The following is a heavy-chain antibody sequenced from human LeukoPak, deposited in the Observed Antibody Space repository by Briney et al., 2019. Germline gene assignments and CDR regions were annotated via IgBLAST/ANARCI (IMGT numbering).Heavy chain of an antibody. CDR1: GFTFSSYA. CDR3: AKGGYCSSTSCRGDYFDY. J-gene: IGHJ4*02. V-gene: IGHV3-23*01. CDR2: ISGAGGNT. Sequence: GGSLRLSCAASGFTFSSYAMNWVRQAPGEGLEWVSTISGAGGNTYYADSVKGRFTISRDNSKNTLYLQMNSLTAEDTAVYYCAKGGYCSSTSCRGDYFDYWGQGTLVTVSS. D-gene: IGHD2-2*01.